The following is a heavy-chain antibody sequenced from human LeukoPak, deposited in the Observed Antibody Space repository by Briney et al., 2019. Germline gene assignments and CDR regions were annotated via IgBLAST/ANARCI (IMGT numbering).Heavy chain of an antibody. D-gene: IGHD6-6*01. V-gene: IGHV4-61*02. CDR3: AMSIVMDADDAFEI. J-gene: IGHJ3*02. CDR2: IYTSGST. CDR1: GGSISSGNYY. Sequence: SETLSLTCSVSGGSISSGNYYWSWIRQLAGKGLEWIGRIYTSGSTNYNPSLQRRLTMSVDTSKNQFSLKLSSVTAADTAVYYCAMSIVMDADDAFEIWGQGTLVTVSS.